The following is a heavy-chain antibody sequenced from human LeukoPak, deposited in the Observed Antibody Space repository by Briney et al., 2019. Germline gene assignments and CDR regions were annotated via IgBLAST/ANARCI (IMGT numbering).Heavy chain of an antibody. J-gene: IGHJ4*02. V-gene: IGHV3-23*01. CDR3: ANSDYYDSSGYYYGAWFPTPSHTVY. D-gene: IGHD3-22*01. Sequence: GGSLRLSCAASGFTFSSYAVSWVRQAPGKGLEWVSAISGNGGSTYYADSVKGRFTISRDNSKNTLYLQMNSLRAEDTAVYYCANSDYYDSSGYYYGAWFPTPSHTVYWGQGTLVTVSS. CDR1: GFTFSSYA. CDR2: ISGNGGST.